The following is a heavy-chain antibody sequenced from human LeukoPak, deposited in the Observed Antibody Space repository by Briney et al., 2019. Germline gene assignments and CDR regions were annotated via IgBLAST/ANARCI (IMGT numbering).Heavy chain of an antibody. Sequence: GASVKVSCKASGYTFTSYGISWVRQAPGQGLEWMGWISAYNGNINYAQKLQGRVTMTTDTSTSTAYMELRSLRSDDTAVYYCARDPYYDFWSGVYWFDPWGQGTLVTVSS. D-gene: IGHD3-3*01. CDR3: ARDPYYDFWSGVYWFDP. CDR2: ISAYNGNI. J-gene: IGHJ5*02. CDR1: GYTFTSYG. V-gene: IGHV1-18*01.